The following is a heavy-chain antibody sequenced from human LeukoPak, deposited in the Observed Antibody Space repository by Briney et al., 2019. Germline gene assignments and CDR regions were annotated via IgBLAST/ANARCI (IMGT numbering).Heavy chain of an antibody. V-gene: IGHV1-69*05. D-gene: IGHD5-18*01. CDR1: GGSFSAYA. J-gene: IGHJ4*02. CDR2: IIPIFGTS. Sequence: SVKVSCKASGGSFSAYAISWVRQAPGQGLEWMGGIIPIFGTSNYAQKLQGRVTISTDESTSTAYMEVSSLRSEDTAIYYCARGLDASMETAYDYWGQGTLVTVSS. CDR3: ARGLDASMETAYDY.